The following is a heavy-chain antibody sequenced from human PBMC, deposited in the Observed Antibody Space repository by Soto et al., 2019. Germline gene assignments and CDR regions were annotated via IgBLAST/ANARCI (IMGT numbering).Heavy chain of an antibody. CDR1: GGTFSSYA. V-gene: IGHV1-69*01. J-gene: IGHJ6*02. CDR3: ARDPRIAARPSYYYGMDV. CDR2: IIPIFGTA. Sequence: QVQLVQSGAEVKKPGSSVKVSCKASGGTFSSYAISWVRQASGQGREWLGGIIPIFGTANYAQKFQGRVTITADESTSTAYMELSSLRSEDTAVYYCARDPRIAARPSYYYGMDVWGQRTTVTVSS. D-gene: IGHD6-6*01.